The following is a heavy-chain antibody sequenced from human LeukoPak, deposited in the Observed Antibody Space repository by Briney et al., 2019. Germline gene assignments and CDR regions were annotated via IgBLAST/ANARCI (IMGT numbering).Heavy chain of an antibody. CDR2: IYHSGST. CDR3: ATLAGPDDAFDI. CDR1: GYSISSGYY. Sequence: PSETLSLTCTVSGYSISSGYYWGWIRQPPGKGLEWIGSIYHSGSTYYNPSPKSRVTISVDTSKNQFSLKLSSVTAADTAVYYCATLAGPDDAFDIWGQGTMVTVSS. V-gene: IGHV4-38-2*02. J-gene: IGHJ3*02.